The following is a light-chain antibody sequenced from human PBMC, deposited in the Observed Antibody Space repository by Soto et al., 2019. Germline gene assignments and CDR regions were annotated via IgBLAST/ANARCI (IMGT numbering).Light chain of an antibody. CDR1: QSVSSN. CDR2: GAS. CDR3: QQYNTRRGYT. J-gene: IGKJ2*01. V-gene: IGKV3-15*01. Sequence: EIVMTQSPATLSVSPGERATLSCRASQSVSSNLAWYQQKPGQAPRLLIYGASTRATGIPARFSGSGSGTEFTLTISSLQSEDFAXYYCQQYNTRRGYTFGQGTKLEIK.